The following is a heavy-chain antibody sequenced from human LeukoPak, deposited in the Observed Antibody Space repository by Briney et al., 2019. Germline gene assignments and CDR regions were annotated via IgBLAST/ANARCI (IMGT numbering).Heavy chain of an antibody. CDR1: GGSFSGYY. CDR3: ARHYPPDYTFDF. Sequence: SETLSLTCAVYGGSFSGYYWSWIRQPPGKGLEWIGEINHSGSTNYNPSLKSRVTMSVDTSKNQFSLRLSSVTAADTAVYYCARHYPPDYTFDFWGQGTLVTVSS. V-gene: IGHV4-34*01. CDR2: INHSGST. D-gene: IGHD4-11*01. J-gene: IGHJ4*02.